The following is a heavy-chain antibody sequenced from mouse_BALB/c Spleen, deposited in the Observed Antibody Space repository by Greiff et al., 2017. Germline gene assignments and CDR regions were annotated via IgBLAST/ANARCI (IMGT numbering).Heavy chain of an antibody. D-gene: IGHD2-12*01. CDR1: GYTFTSYW. V-gene: IGHV1-69*02. CDR2: IYPSDSYT. CDR3: TRLRLYYFDY. J-gene: IGHJ2*01. Sequence: VQLQQPGAELVRPGASVKLSCKASGYTFTSYWINWVKQRPGQGLEWIGNIYPSDSYTNYNQKFKDKATLTVDKSSSTAYMQLSSPTSEDSAVYYCTRLRLYYFDYWGQGTTLTVSS.